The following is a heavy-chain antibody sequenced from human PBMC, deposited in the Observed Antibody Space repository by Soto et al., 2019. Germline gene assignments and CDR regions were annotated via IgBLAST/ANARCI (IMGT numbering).Heavy chain of an antibody. CDR3: ARGLGGMVRGVISY. V-gene: IGHV4-34*01. CDR2: INHSGST. CDR1: GGSFSGYY. D-gene: IGHD3-10*01. J-gene: IGHJ4*02. Sequence: PSETLSLTCAVYGGSFSGYYWSWIRQPPGKGLEWIGEINHSGSTNYNPSLKSRVTISVDTSKNQFSLKLSSVTAADTAVYYCARGLGGMVRGVISYWGQGTLVTVSS.